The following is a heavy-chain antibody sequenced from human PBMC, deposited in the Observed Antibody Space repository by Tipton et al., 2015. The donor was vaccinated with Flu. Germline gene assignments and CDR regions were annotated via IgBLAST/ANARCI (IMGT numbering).Heavy chain of an antibody. Sequence: TLPLTCAVYGGSFSGYYWSWIRQPPGKGLEWIGEINHSGSTNYNPSLKSRVTISVDTSKNQFSLKLSSVTAADTAVYYCARAGSGCSGGSCSFDFWGQGTLVTVSS. J-gene: IGHJ4*02. CDR1: GGSFSGYY. D-gene: IGHD2-15*01. CDR3: ARAGSGCSGGSCSFDF. CDR2: INHSGST. V-gene: IGHV4-34*01.